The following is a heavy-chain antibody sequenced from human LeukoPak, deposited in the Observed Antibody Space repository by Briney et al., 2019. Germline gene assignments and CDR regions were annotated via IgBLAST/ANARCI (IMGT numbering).Heavy chain of an antibody. CDR3: ARGKSRMTTVTTYDGMDV. J-gene: IGHJ6*02. CDR2: IIPILGIA. D-gene: IGHD4-17*01. V-gene: IGHV1-69*04. Sequence: HRASVKVSCKASGGTFSSYAISWVRQAPGQGLEWMGRIIPILGIANYAQKFQGRVTITADKSTSTAYMELSSLRSEDTAVYYCARGKSRMTTVTTYDGMDVWGQGTTVTVSS. CDR1: GGTFSSYA.